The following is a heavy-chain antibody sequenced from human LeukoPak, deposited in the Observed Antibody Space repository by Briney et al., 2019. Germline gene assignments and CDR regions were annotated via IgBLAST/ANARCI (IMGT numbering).Heavy chain of an antibody. D-gene: IGHD6-13*01. Sequence: GGSLRLSCAASGFTFSSYGMHWVRQAPGKGLEWVAVIWYDGSNKYYVDSVKGRFTISRDNSKNTLYLQMNSLRAEDTAVYYCAREIAAAGNKQFDYWGQGTLVTVSS. CDR3: AREIAAAGNKQFDY. J-gene: IGHJ4*02. V-gene: IGHV3-33*01. CDR1: GFTFSSYG. CDR2: IWYDGSNK.